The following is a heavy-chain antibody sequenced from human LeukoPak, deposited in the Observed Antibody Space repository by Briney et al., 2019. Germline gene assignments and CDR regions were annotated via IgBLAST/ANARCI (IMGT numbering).Heavy chain of an antibody. V-gene: IGHV5-51*01. CDR3: ARREYCSGGSCYYFDY. CDR1: GYSFTSYW. Sequence: GESLKISCKGSGYSFTSYWIGWVRQMPGKGLEWMGIIYPGDSDTRYSPSFQGQVTISADKSISTAYLQWSSLKASDTAMYYCARREYCSGGSCYYFDYWGQGTLVTVSS. CDR2: IYPGDSDT. J-gene: IGHJ4*02. D-gene: IGHD2-15*01.